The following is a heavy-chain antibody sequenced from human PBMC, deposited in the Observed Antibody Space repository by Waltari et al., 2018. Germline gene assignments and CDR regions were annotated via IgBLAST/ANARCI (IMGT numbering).Heavy chain of an antibody. CDR1: GGSISSNY. V-gene: IGHV4-4*07. Sequence: QVQLQESGPGLVKPSETLSLICTVSGGSISSNYWTWLRQPAGKGLEWIGRIFASGSTNYNPSLKSRVTMSVETSKNQFSLKLSSVTAADTAVYYCASGNYDFWSGSGGNWFDPWGQGILVTVSS. CDR2: IFASGST. D-gene: IGHD3-3*01. J-gene: IGHJ5*02. CDR3: ASGNYDFWSGSGGNWFDP.